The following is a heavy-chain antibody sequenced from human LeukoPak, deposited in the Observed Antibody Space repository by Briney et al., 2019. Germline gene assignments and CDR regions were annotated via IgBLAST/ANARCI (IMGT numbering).Heavy chain of an antibody. V-gene: IGHV4-34*01. Sequence: PSETLSLTCAVYGGSFSGYYWSWIRQPPGKGLEWIGEINHSGSTNYNPSLKSRVTISVDTSKNQFSLKLSSVTAADTAVYYCARTSSHMIDYWGQGTLVTVSS. D-gene: IGHD2-2*02. CDR3: ARTSSHMIDY. CDR2: INHSGST. CDR1: GGSFSGYY. J-gene: IGHJ4*02.